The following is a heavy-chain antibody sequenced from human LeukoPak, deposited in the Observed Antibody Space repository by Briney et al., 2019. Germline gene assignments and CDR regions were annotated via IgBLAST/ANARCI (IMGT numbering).Heavy chain of an antibody. Sequence: PGGSLRLSCAASGFTFSNYNMDWVRQAPGKGLEWVSSISDSGSNVYYADSVKGRFTISRDNAKNSLFLHMNSLRAEDTAVYYCAKEGRSSTPGYWGQGTLVTVSS. J-gene: IGHJ4*02. D-gene: IGHD6-6*01. V-gene: IGHV3-21*01. CDR1: GFTFSNYN. CDR2: ISDSGSNV. CDR3: AKEGRSSTPGY.